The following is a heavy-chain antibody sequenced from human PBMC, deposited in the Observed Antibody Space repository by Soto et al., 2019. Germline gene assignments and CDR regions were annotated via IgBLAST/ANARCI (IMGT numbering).Heavy chain of an antibody. V-gene: IGHV1-3*05. D-gene: IGHD4-17*01. J-gene: IGHJ4*02. Sequence: QVQLVQSRAEEKKPGASVKVSCKASGYTFTSYAMHWVRQAPGQRLEWMGWINAGNGNTKYSQKFQRRVTITRDTSESTAYMELRSLRSADPAVYYCASESYGGEFDYWGQGTLVTVSS. CDR2: INAGNGNT. CDR3: ASESYGGEFDY. CDR1: GYTFTSYA.